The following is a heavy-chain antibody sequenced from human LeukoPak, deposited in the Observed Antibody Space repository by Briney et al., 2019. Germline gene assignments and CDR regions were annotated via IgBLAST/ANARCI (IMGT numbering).Heavy chain of an antibody. D-gene: IGHD6-19*01. Sequence: GASVKVSCKASGYTFTGYYMHWVRQAPGQGLEWMGWINPNSGGTNYAQKFQGRVTMTRDTSISTAYMELSRLRSDDTAVYYCARRIRRYSSGWYTWFDPWGQGTLVTVSS. V-gene: IGHV1-2*02. CDR3: ARRIRRYSSGWYTWFDP. CDR1: GYTFTGYY. J-gene: IGHJ5*02. CDR2: INPNSGGT.